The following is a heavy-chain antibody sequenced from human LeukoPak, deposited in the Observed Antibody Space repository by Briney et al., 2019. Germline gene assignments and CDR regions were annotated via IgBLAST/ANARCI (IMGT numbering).Heavy chain of an antibody. D-gene: IGHD6-19*01. J-gene: IGHJ3*02. CDR2: IYYSGST. V-gene: IGHV4-59*01. CDR1: GGSISSYY. Sequence: SETLSLTCTVSGGSISSYYWSWIRQPPGKGLEWIGYIYYSGSTNYNPSLESRVTISVDTSKNQISLELNSVTAADTAIYYCARAGTTRGGWPIWGQGTKVTVSS. CDR3: ARAGTTRGGWPI.